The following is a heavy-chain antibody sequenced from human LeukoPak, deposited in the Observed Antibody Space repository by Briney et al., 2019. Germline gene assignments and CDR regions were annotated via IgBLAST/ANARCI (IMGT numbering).Heavy chain of an antibody. V-gene: IGHV3-23*01. CDR2: ISGSGGST. J-gene: IGHJ4*02. Sequence: GGSLRLSCAASGFTFSSYAMSWVRQAPGKGLEWVSAISGSGGSTYYADSVKGRFPISRDNSKNTLYLQMNSLRAEDTAVYYCAKSSYPLLWFGELYFDYRGQGTLVTVSS. D-gene: IGHD3-10*01. CDR3: AKSSYPLLWFGELYFDY. CDR1: GFTFSSYA.